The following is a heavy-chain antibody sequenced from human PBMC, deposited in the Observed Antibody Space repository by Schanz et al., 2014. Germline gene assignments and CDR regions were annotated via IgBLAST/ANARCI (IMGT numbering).Heavy chain of an antibody. CDR2: INTADTT. D-gene: IGHD5-12*01. V-gene: IGHV3-23*04. CDR3: AKDMNREATAPKS. CDR1: GFTLSSYA. J-gene: IGHJ5*02. Sequence: DVQLAESGGGLVQPGGSLRLSCAASGFTLSSYALSWVRQSPGKGLEWVSAINTADTTYYADSVKGRFTVSRDNSKNTVYLHMNSLRDEDTAVYYCAKDMNREATAPKSWGQGTLVVVSS.